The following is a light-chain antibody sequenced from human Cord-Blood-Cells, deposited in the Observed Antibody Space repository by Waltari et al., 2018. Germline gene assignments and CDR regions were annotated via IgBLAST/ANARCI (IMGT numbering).Light chain of an antibody. CDR3: QQYGSSMYT. V-gene: IGKV3-20*01. CDR1: QSVSSSY. Sequence: EIVSTQSPATLSLSPGERATLSCRASQSVSSSYLAWYQQKPGQAPRLLIYGASSRATGIPDRFSGSGSGTDFTLTISRLEPEDFAVYYCQQYGSSMYTFGQGTKLEIK. CDR2: GAS. J-gene: IGKJ2*01.